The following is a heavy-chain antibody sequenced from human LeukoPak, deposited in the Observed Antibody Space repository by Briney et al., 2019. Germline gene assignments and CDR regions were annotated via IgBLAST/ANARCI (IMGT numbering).Heavy chain of an antibody. D-gene: IGHD3-22*01. CDR3: ARDRGGYYDSSGYYPLDY. CDR1: RGTFSSYV. Sequence: GASVKVSFKSSRGTFSSYVISWVGQAAGQGREGMGWISAYNGNTNYAQKLQGRVTMTTDPSTSTAYRELRSLRSDHTDVYYCARDRGGYYDSSGYYPLDYWGQGTLVTVSS. CDR2: ISAYNGNT. J-gene: IGHJ4*02. V-gene: IGHV1-18*01.